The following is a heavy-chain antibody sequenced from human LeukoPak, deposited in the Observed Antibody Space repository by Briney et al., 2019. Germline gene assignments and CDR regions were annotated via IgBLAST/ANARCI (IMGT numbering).Heavy chain of an antibody. D-gene: IGHD3-16*01. J-gene: IGHJ6*02. V-gene: IGHV4-31*03. CDR1: GGSVSTGGFY. CDR2: IHSSGNT. Sequence: PSETLSLTCTVSGGSVSTGGFYWTWIRQHPGKGLEWIGYIHSSGNTDYNPSLRSRVTTSLDTSKNQFSLRLSSVTAADTAVYYCARAPPRGPQFGNGMDVWGQGTTVAVSS. CDR3: ARAPPRGPQFGNGMDV.